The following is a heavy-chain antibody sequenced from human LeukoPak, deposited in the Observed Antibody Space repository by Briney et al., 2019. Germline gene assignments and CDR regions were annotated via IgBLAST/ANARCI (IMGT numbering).Heavy chain of an antibody. V-gene: IGHV4-61*02. Sequence: SETLSLTCTVSNVSISSGSHYWNWIRQPAGKGLEWIGRIYAGGRSNYNPSLRSRVTISVDTSKNRFSLKLSSVTAADTAVYYCARLSYCSSTSCYSDYYYYMDVWGKGTTVTVSS. CDR2: IYAGGRS. D-gene: IGHD2-2*02. J-gene: IGHJ6*03. CDR1: NVSISSGSHY. CDR3: ARLSYCSSTSCYSDYYYYMDV.